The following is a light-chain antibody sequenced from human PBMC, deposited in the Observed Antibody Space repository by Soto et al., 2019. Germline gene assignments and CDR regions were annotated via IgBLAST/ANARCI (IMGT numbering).Light chain of an antibody. J-gene: IGKJ4*01. CDR2: GAS. CDR1: QSVSSN. Sequence: EIVVTQSPATLSVSKGGRATLSCRATQSVSSNLAWYQQKPGQAPRLLIYGASTRATGIPARFSGSGSGTEFTLTISSLQSEDFAVYYCQQYNNWPLTFGGGTKVDI. CDR3: QQYNNWPLT. V-gene: IGKV3-15*01.